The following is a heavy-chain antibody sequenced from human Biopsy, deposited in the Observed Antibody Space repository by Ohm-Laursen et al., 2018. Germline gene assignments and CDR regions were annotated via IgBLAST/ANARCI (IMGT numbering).Heavy chain of an antibody. J-gene: IGHJ5*02. V-gene: IGHV1-2*02. Sequence: ASVKASCKASGYTFTGYHVHWVRQAPGQGLEWMGWINAKTGDTNYAQKFQGRVTMTRDTSISTAYVDLSSLRSDDTAVYYCTREGYYYDSLAYYYWFDPWGQGTLVTVSS. CDR1: GYTFTGYH. CDR3: TREGYYYDSLAYYYWFDP. CDR2: INAKTGDT. D-gene: IGHD3-22*01.